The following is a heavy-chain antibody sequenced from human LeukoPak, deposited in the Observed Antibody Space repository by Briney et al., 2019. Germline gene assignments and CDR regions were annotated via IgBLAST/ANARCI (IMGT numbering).Heavy chain of an antibody. CDR1: GYTFTGYY. J-gene: IGHJ4*02. D-gene: IGHD5-24*01. CDR3: ARGCRRDGYNYPWEYFDY. Sequence: ASVKVSCKASGYTFTGYYMHWVRQAPGQGLEWMGWINPNSGGTNYAQKFQGRVTMTRDTSISTAYMELSRLRSDDTAVYYCARGCRRDGYNYPWEYFDYWGQGTLVTVSS. CDR2: INPNSGGT. V-gene: IGHV1-2*02.